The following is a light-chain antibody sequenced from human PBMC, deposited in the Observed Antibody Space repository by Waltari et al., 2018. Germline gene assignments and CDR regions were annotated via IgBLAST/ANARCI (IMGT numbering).Light chain of an antibody. J-gene: IGLJ3*02. Sequence: QSVLTQPPSASGAPGQRVTISCSGSTSNIRGNTVTWDHQFPGAAPKLRIYSNNLRSSGVPDRFSASKSGTQASLAISGLQSEDEADYYCAAWDDNLPGPVFGGGTKLTVL. CDR2: SNN. CDR1: TSNIRGNT. V-gene: IGLV1-44*01. CDR3: AAWDDNLPGPV.